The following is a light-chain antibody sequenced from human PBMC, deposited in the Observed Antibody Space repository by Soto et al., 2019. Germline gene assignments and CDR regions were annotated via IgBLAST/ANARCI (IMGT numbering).Light chain of an antibody. CDR2: NAS. CDR1: QSVRNY. Sequence: EIVLTQSPATLSLSPGERATLSCRASQSVRNYLAWYQQKLGQPPRLLIYNASNGATGIPARFSGSGSGTDFTLTISSLEPEDFAVYYCQQRSSWPLTFGQGTRLEIK. J-gene: IGKJ5*01. CDR3: QQRSSWPLT. V-gene: IGKV3-11*01.